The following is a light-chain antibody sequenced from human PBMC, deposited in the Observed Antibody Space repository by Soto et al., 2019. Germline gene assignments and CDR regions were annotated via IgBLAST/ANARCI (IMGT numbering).Light chain of an antibody. CDR1: QSVNSD. CDR3: QQYFIWSPLT. Sequence: EIVMTQSPATLSVSPGVGATLSCRASQSVNSDLAWYQQKPGQAPRLLIYDAFTRATGIPARFSGSGSGTEFTLTISSLQSEDSAVYYCQQYFIWSPLTFGGGTKVEI. V-gene: IGKV3-15*01. J-gene: IGKJ4*01. CDR2: DAF.